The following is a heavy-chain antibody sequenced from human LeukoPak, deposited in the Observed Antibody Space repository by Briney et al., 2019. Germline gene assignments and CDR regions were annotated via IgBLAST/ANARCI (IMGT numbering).Heavy chain of an antibody. D-gene: IGHD1-1*01. CDR1: GYSFTSYG. J-gene: IGHJ5*02. CDR2: ISAYNGNT. Sequence: GASVKVSCKASGYSFTSYGISWVRQAPGQGLEWMGWISAYNGNTNYAQKVQGRVTMTTDTSTSTAYMELRSLRSDDTAVYYCARDKVDRTTEESRTWTVGFDPWGQGTLVTVSS. V-gene: IGHV1-18*01. CDR3: ARDKVDRTTEESRTWTVGFDP.